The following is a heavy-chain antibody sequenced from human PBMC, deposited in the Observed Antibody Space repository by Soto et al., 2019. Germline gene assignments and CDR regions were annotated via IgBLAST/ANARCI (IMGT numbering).Heavy chain of an antibody. CDR3: ARVEISTTSDYFDY. CDR1: GFTFSSYA. CDR2: ISYDGSNK. D-gene: IGHD3-3*02. V-gene: IGHV3-30-3*01. J-gene: IGHJ4*02. Sequence: GGSLRLSCAASGFTFSSYAMHWVRQAPGKGLEWVAVISYDGSNKYYADSVKGRFTISRDNSKNTLYLQMNSLRAEDTAVYYCARVEISTTSDYFDYWGQGTLVTVSS.